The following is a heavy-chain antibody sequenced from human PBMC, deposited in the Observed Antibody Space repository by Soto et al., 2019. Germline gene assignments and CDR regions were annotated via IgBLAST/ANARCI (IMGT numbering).Heavy chain of an antibody. D-gene: IGHD3-3*01. CDR3: ARAGNDFWSGPTYYYYGMDV. CDR2: IYYSGST. CDR1: GGSISSYY. V-gene: IGHV4-59*01. J-gene: IGHJ6*02. Sequence: SETLSLTCTVSGGSISSYYWSWIRQPPGKGLEWIGYIYYSGSTNYNPSLKSRVTISVDTSKNQFSLKLSSVTAADTAVYYCARAGNDFWSGPTYYYYGMDVWGQGTTVTVSS.